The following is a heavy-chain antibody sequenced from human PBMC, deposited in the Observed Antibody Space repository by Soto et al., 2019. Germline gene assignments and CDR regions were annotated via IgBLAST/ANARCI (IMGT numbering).Heavy chain of an antibody. D-gene: IGHD1-26*01. CDR1: GYTLTELS. V-gene: IGHV1-24*01. CDR2: FDPEDGET. CDR3: ATPFSKVGATYYYYGMDV. Sequence: ASVKVSCKVSGYTLTELSMHWVRQAPGKGLEWMGGFDPEDGETIYAQKFQGRVTMTEDTSTDTAYMELSSLRSEDTAVYYCATPFSKVGATYYYYGMDVWGQGTTVTVS. J-gene: IGHJ6*02.